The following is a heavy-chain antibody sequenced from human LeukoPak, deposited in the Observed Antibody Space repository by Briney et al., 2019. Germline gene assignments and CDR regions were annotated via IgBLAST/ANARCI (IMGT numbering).Heavy chain of an antibody. V-gene: IGHV5-51*01. Sequence: GESLKISCKGSGYRFANYWIGWVRQMPGKGLEWMGIVYPGDSETRYSPSFQGLVTISADKSISTAYLQWSSLKASDTAMYYCARILNIGITVADSWGPGALVTVSS. CDR2: VYPGDSET. D-gene: IGHD6-19*01. J-gene: IGHJ4*02. CDR3: ARILNIGITVADS. CDR1: GYRFANYW.